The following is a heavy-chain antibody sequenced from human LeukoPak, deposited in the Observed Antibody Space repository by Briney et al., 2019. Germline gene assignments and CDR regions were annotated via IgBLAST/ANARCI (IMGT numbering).Heavy chain of an antibody. CDR1: GGSISSYY. J-gene: IGHJ4*02. Sequence: SETLSLTCTVSGGSISSYYWSWIRQPPGKGLERIGYIYYSGSTNYNPSLKSRVTISVDTSKNQFSLKLSSVTAADTAVYYCARVGYGSGSYYSIDYWGQGTLVTVSS. CDR2: IYYSGST. CDR3: ARVGYGSGSYYSIDY. V-gene: IGHV4-59*01. D-gene: IGHD3-10*01.